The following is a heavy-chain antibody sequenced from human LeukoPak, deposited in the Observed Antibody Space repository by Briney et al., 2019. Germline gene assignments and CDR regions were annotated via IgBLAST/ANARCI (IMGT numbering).Heavy chain of an antibody. CDR1: GYTFTTYW. V-gene: IGHV5-51*01. CDR2: IYPGDSDT. Sequence: GESLKISCKGSGYTFTTYWIAWVRQMPGKGLEWMGIIYPGDSDTRYSPSLQGQVTISVDKSIDTAYLQWSSLKASDTAMYYCARRASFDGFDFWGQGTVVTVSS. J-gene: IGHJ3*01. CDR3: ARRASFDGFDF. D-gene: IGHD1-26*01.